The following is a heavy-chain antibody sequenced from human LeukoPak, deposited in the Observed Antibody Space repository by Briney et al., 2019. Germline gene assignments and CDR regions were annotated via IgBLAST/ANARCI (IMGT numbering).Heavy chain of an antibody. V-gene: IGHV1-18*01. CDR3: ARDFSGYSGYDPFDY. CDR2: ISAYNGNT. D-gene: IGHD5-12*01. CDR1: GYTFTSYG. Sequence: ASVKVSCKASGYTFTSYGIIWVRQAPGQGLEWMGWISAYNGNTDYAQKLQGRVTMTTDTSTSTAYIELRSLRSDDTAVYYCARDFSGYSGYDPFDYWGQGTLVTVSS. J-gene: IGHJ4*02.